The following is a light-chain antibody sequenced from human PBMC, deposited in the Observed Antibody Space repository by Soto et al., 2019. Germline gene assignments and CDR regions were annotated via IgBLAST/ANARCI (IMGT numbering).Light chain of an antibody. CDR1: SSNIGGSY. CDR2: RNN. Sequence: QSVLTQPPSTSGTPGQRVIISCSGSSSNIGGSYVFWYQQLPGTAPKFLIYRNNQRPSGVPDRFSGSKSGTSASLAISGLRSEDEADYYCSSYAGSSNVFGTGTKLTVL. J-gene: IGLJ1*01. CDR3: SSYAGSSNV. V-gene: IGLV1-47*01.